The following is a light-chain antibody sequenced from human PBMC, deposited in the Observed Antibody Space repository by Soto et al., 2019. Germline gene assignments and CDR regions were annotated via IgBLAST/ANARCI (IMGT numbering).Light chain of an antibody. CDR2: GAS. Sequence: EIVMTQSPATLSVSPGERATLSCRASQSVSSNLAWYQQKPGQAPRLLIYGASTRATGIPARFSGSGSGTDFTLTISDVQPEDFAVYYCQQYGSSPPRITFGQGTRLENK. CDR3: QQYGSSPPRIT. CDR1: QSVSSN. J-gene: IGKJ5*01. V-gene: IGKV3-15*01.